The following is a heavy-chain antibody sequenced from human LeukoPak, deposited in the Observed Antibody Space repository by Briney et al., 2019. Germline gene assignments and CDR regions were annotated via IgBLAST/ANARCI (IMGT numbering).Heavy chain of an antibody. CDR2: ISCSGGST. Sequence: GGSLRLSCAPSGFTLSSYAMSWVRQAPGKGLEWVSAISCSGGSTYYADSVKGRFTISRDNSKNTLYLQMNSLRAEDTAVYYCAQQLVLSSALSFDYWGRGTRVIVSS. CDR1: GFTLSSYA. CDR3: AQQLVLSSALSFDY. J-gene: IGHJ4*02. V-gene: IGHV3-23*01. D-gene: IGHD6-6*01.